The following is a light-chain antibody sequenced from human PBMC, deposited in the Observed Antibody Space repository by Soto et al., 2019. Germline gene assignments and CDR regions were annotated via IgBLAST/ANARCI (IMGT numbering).Light chain of an antibody. CDR1: QPVNNN. V-gene: IGKV3-15*01. J-gene: IGKJ5*01. CDR3: QQYNNWPSIT. CDR2: GAS. Sequence: IEITQSPATLSASPWDRATLSCRSSQPVNNNLAWYQQKPGQAPRLLIYGASTRATGIPARFSGSGSGTEFTLTISSLQSEDFAVYYCQQYNNWPSITFGQGTRLEIK.